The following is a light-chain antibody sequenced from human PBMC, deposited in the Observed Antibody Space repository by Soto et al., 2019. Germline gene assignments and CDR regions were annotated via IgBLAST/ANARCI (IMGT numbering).Light chain of an antibody. V-gene: IGKV4-1*01. J-gene: IGKJ4*01. CDR2: WAS. CDR3: QQYYSTPLT. Sequence: DIVMTQSPDSLAVSLGERATINCKSSQSIFYSSTNKNYLAWYQQKPGQPPELLIYWASTRESGVPDRFSGSGSATDFTLTISSLHAEDVAVYYCQQYYSTPLTFGGGTKVEIK. CDR1: QSIFYSSTNKNY.